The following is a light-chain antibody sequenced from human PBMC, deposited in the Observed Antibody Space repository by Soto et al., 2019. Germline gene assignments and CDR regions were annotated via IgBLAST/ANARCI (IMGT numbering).Light chain of an antibody. CDR3: QQLKIYPIT. Sequence: DILLTQSPSFLSASVGDRVTITCRASQGISSYLAWYQQKPGKAPKLLIYAATTLQSGVPSRFSGSGSGTEFTLTISSLQPEDFATYFCQQLKIYPITFGGGTKVDIK. CDR1: QGISSY. CDR2: AAT. V-gene: IGKV1-9*01. J-gene: IGKJ4*01.